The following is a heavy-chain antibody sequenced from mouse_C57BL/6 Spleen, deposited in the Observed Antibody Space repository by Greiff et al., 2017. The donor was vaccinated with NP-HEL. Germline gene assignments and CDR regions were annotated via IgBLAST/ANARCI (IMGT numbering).Heavy chain of an antibody. J-gene: IGHJ2*01. CDR3: ARIPYYYGSNPPYYFDY. Sequence: VQLQQSGAELVKPGASVKISCKASGYAFSSYWMNWVKQRPGKGLEWIGQIYPGDGDTNYNGKFKGKATLTADKSSSTAYMQLSSLNSEDSAVYFCARIPYYYGSNPPYYFDYWGQGTTLTVSS. V-gene: IGHV1-80*01. CDR2: IYPGDGDT. CDR1: GYAFSSYW. D-gene: IGHD1-1*01.